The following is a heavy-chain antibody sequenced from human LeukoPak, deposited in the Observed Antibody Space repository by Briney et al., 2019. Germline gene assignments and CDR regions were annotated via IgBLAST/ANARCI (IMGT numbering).Heavy chain of an antibody. CDR3: AIARGSSSWYAFDV. V-gene: IGHV3-74*01. D-gene: IGHD6-13*01. Sequence: GGSLRLSCAASGFTFSNFWMNWVRQTPGKGLVWVSRINSDGSSAAYADSVRGRFTISRDNAKNTLYVQMNSLRAEDTAVYYCAIARGSSSWYAFDVWGQGTMVTVSS. CDR2: INSDGSSA. J-gene: IGHJ3*01. CDR1: GFTFSNFW.